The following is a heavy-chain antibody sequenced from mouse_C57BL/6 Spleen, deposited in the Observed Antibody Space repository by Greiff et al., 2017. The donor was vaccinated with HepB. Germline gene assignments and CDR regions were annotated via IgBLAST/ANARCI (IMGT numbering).Heavy chain of an antibody. D-gene: IGHD1-1*01. V-gene: IGHV1-85*01. CDR3: ARWGSSSYGNWYFDV. CDR1: GYTFTSYD. J-gene: IGHJ1*03. CDR2: IYPRDGST. Sequence: VQLQQSGPELVKPGASVKLSCKASGYTFTSYDINWVKQRPGQGLEWIGWIYPRDGSTKYNEKFKGKATLTVDTSSSTAYMELHSLTSEDSAVYFCARWGSSSYGNWYFDVWGTGTTVTVSS.